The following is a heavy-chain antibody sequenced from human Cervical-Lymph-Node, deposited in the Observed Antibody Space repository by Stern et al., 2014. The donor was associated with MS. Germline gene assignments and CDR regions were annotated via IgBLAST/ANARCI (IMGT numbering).Heavy chain of an antibody. V-gene: IGHV5-51*01. CDR3: ARQEVDDAFDV. D-gene: IGHD2-15*01. J-gene: IGHJ3*01. CDR1: GYSFSSHW. CDR2: IYPRDSDI. Sequence: QLVQSGAEVKKPGESLKISCKGSGYSFSSHWIGWVRQMPGKGLEWMAIIYPRDSDIRYSPSFQGQVTISADKSISTAYLQWSSLKASDTAIYYCARQEVDDAFDVWGQGTMVTVSS.